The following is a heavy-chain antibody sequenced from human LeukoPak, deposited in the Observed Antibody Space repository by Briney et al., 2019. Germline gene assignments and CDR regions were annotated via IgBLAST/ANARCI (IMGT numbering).Heavy chain of an antibody. CDR1: GGSFGGYY. V-gene: IGHV4-34*01. Sequence: SETLSLTCAVYGGSFGGYYWSWIRQPPGKGLEWIGEINHSGGTNYNPSLKSRVTISVDTSKNQFSLKLSSVTAADTAVYYCARAHLWRGAFDIWGQGTMVTVSS. CDR2: INHSGGT. CDR3: ARAHLWRGAFDI. J-gene: IGHJ3*02. D-gene: IGHD2-21*01.